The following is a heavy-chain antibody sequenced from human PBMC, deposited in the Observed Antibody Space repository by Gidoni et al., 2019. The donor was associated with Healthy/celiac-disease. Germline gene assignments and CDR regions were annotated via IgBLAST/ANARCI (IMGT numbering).Heavy chain of an antibody. D-gene: IGHD3-10*01. CDR3: ARGGHVLLWFESPGEYAFDI. CDR2: INHSGST. CDR1: GGSFSGYY. Sequence: QVQLQQWGAGLLKPSETLSLTCAVYGGSFSGYYWSWIRQPPGKGLEWIGEINHSGSTNYNPSLKSRVTISVDTSKNQFSLKLSSVTAADTAVYYCARGGHVLLWFESPGEYAFDIWGQGTMVTVSS. J-gene: IGHJ3*02. V-gene: IGHV4-34*01.